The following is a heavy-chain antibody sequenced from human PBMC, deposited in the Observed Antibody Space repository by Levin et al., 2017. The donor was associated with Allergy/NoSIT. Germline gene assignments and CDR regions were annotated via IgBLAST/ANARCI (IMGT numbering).Heavy chain of an antibody. Sequence: GSLRLSCTVSGGSISSSSYYWGWIRQPPGKGLEWIGSIYYSGSTYYNPSLKSRVTISVDTSKNQFSLKLSSVTAADTAVYYCARPGGDIAAAGSFDYWGQGTLVTVSS. CDR3: ARPGGDIAAAGSFDY. V-gene: IGHV4-39*01. J-gene: IGHJ4*02. D-gene: IGHD6-13*01. CDR1: GGSISSSSYY. CDR2: IYYSGST.